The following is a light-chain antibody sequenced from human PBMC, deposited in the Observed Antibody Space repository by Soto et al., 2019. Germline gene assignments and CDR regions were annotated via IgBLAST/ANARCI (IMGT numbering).Light chain of an antibody. Sequence: EIVLTQSPATLSLSPGERATLSCRASQSVSIYLAWYQQKPGQAPRLLIYDASNRATGIPARLSGSGSGTDFTLTISSLQSEDFAVYYCQQYNTWPPITFGQGTRLEI. J-gene: IGKJ5*01. CDR1: QSVSIY. CDR3: QQYNTWPPIT. V-gene: IGKV3-11*01. CDR2: DAS.